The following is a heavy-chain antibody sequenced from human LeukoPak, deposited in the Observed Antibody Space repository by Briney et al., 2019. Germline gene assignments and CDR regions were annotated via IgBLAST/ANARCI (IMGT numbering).Heavy chain of an antibody. CDR2: IKEDGSEK. D-gene: IGHD6-19*01. CDR1: GFTFSSYS. CDR3: ATQFWWAAVGDTVLDD. J-gene: IGHJ4*02. Sequence: PGGSLRLSCVASGFTFSSYSMNWVRQAPGKGLEGVANIKEDGSEKYYVDSVKGRFTISRDNAKNSLYLQMNSLRAEDTAVYYCATQFWWAAVGDTVLDDWGQGTLVTVSS. V-gene: IGHV3-7*05.